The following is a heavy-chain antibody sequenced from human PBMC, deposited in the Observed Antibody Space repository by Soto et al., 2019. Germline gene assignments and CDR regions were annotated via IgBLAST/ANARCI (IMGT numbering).Heavy chain of an antibody. CDR2: ISWNSGDI. CDR1: GFSFDDYG. Sequence: EVQLVESGGGSVQPGRSLSLSCAASGFSFDDYGMHWVRQGPGKGLEWVSGISWNSGDIYYADSVKGRVTIARDNAKRSLYLQMNSLRTEDTALYYCAKDNDSDRVGPFDYWGQGILVSVSS. V-gene: IGHV3-9*01. J-gene: IGHJ4*02. CDR3: AKDNDSDRVGPFDY. D-gene: IGHD5-12*01.